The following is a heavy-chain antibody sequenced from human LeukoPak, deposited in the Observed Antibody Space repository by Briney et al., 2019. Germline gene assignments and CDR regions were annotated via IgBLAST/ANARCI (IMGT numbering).Heavy chain of an antibody. CDR2: IKHDGSEK. CDR1: GFTFSTYW. D-gene: IGHD6-13*01. J-gene: IGHJ4*02. CDR3: AREAAADPYYFDY. Sequence: GGSLRLSCAASGFTFSTYWMSWVRQAPGKGLEWVANIKHDGSEKYYVDSVKGRFTISRDNSKNTLYLQMNSLRVEDTAVYYCAREAAADPYYFDYWGQGTLVTVSS. V-gene: IGHV3-7*01.